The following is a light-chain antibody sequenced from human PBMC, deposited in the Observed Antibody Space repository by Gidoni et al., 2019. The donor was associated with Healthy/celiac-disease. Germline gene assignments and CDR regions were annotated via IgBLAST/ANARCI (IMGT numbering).Light chain of an antibody. Sequence: EIVLTQSPATLSLSPGERAPLSCRASQSVISYLAWYQQKPGQAPRLLIYDASNRATGIPARFSGSGSGTDFTLTISSLEPEDFAVYYCQQRSNWPPVTFGQGTKLEIK. CDR2: DAS. V-gene: IGKV3-11*01. CDR1: QSVISY. J-gene: IGKJ2*01. CDR3: QQRSNWPPVT.